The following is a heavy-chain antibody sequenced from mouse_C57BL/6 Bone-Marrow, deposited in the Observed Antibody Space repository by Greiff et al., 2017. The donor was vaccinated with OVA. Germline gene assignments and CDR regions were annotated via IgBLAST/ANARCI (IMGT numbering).Heavy chain of an antibody. CDR3: ARHVAY. Sequence: QVQLQQSGAELARPGASVKLSCKASGYTFTSYGISWVKQRTGQGLEWIGEIYPRSGNTYYNEKFKGKATLTADKSSSTAYMELRSLTSEDSAVYFCARHVAYWGQGTLVTVSA. CDR2: IYPRSGNT. CDR1: GYTFTSYG. J-gene: IGHJ3*01. V-gene: IGHV1-81*01.